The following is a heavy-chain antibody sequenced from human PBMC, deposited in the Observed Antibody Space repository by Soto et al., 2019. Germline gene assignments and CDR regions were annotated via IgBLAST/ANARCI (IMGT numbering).Heavy chain of an antibody. J-gene: IGHJ4*02. V-gene: IGHV3-11*01. CDR2: ISSSGSTI. CDR3: AGSSRSWYPDPY. D-gene: IGHD6-13*01. CDR1: GFTFSDYY. Sequence: QVQLVESGGGLVKPGGSLRLSCAASGFTFSDYYMSWIRQAPGKGLEWVSYISSSGSTIYYADSVKGRFTISRDNAKNSLYLQMNRLRAEATAVYYCAGSSRSWYPDPYWGQGTLVTVSS.